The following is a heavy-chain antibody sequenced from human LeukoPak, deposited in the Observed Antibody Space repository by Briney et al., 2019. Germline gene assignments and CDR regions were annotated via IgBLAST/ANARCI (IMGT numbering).Heavy chain of an antibody. CDR3: AREILGGDYGSGSYSHYYGMDV. J-gene: IGHJ6*02. Sequence: ASVKVSCKASGYTFTSYYMHWVRQAPGQGLEWMGIINPSGGSTSYAQKFQGRVTMTRDTSTSTVYMELSSLRSEDTAVYYCAREILGGDYGSGSYSHYYGMDVWGQGTTVTVSS. CDR2: INPSGGST. CDR1: GYTFTSYY. D-gene: IGHD3-10*01. V-gene: IGHV1-46*01.